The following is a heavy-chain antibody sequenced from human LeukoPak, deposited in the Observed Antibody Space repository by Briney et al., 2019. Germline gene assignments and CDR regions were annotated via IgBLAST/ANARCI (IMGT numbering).Heavy chain of an antibody. CDR1: GFTFSSYG. CDR3: AKDQYGYSYGLDY. D-gene: IGHD5-18*01. V-gene: IGHV3-30*18. CDR2: ISYDGSNK. J-gene: IGHJ4*02. Sequence: PGGSLRLSCAASGFTFSSYGMHCVRQAPGKGLEWVAVISYDGSNKYYADSVKGRFTISRDNSKNTLYLQMNSLRAEDTAVYYCAKDQYGYSYGLDYWGQGTLVTVSS.